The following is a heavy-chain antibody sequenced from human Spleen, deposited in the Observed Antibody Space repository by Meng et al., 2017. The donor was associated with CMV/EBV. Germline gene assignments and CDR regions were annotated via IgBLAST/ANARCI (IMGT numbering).Heavy chain of an antibody. CDR3: AKRVISDYYYYGMDV. Sequence: GESLKISCAASGFTFSSYGMHWVRQAPGKGLEWVAFIRYDGSNKYYADSVKGRFTISRDNSKNTLYLQMNSLRAEDTAVYYCAKRVISDYYYYGMDVWGQGTTVTVSS. CDR2: IRYDGSNK. V-gene: IGHV3-30*02. CDR1: GFTFSSYG. D-gene: IGHD2-21*01. J-gene: IGHJ6*02.